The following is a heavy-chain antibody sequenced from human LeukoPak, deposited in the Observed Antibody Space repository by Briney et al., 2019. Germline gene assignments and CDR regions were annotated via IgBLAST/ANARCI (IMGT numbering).Heavy chain of an antibody. D-gene: IGHD4-17*01. CDR2: FAYSGTS. CDR3: ARGVGIGYGDYGYFDY. V-gene: IGHV4-59*08. Sequence: SETLSLTCTVSGTSISSYYWSWIRQPPGKGLEWIAYFAYSGTSNYNPSLKSRVTFSVDTSKNRFSLKLSSVTAADTAVYYCARGVGIGYGDYGYFDYWGQGTLVTVSS. CDR1: GTSISSYY. J-gene: IGHJ4*02.